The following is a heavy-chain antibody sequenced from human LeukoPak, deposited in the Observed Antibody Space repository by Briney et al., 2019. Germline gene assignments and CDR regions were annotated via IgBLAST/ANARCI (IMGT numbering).Heavy chain of an antibody. D-gene: IGHD3-9*01. CDR3: ARGRNVLRYFDWLPSPIAPYGMDV. V-gene: IGHV1-8*01. CDR1: GYTFTSYD. Sequence: ASVKVSCKASGYTFTSYDINWVRQATGQGLEWMGWMNPNSGNTAYAQKFQGRVTMTRNTSISTAYMELSSLRSEDTAVYYCARGRNVLRYFDWLPSPIAPYGMDVWGQGTTVTVSS. CDR2: MNPNSGNT. J-gene: IGHJ6*02.